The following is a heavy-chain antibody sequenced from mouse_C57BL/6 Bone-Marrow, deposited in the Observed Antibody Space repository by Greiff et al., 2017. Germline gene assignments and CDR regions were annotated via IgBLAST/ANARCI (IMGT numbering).Heavy chain of an antibody. V-gene: IGHV1-67*01. CDR2: ISTYNGYA. D-gene: IGHD2-4*01. Sequence: QVQLQPSGPEPVRPGVSVKISCQGSGYTFTDYAMHWVKQSHAKSLEWNGVISTYNGYASYNLKFKDKATMTVDKSPSTAYMELARLTSEGSAVYYGARSYDYDGGYAMDYWGQGTSVTVSS. CDR3: ARSYDYDGGYAMDY. J-gene: IGHJ4*01. CDR1: GYTFTDYA.